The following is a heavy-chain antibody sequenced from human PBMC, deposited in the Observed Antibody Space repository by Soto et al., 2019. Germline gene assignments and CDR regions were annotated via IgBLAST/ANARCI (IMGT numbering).Heavy chain of an antibody. CDR2: IYYSGST. J-gene: IGHJ4*02. CDR1: GGSISSGGYY. D-gene: IGHD2-2*01. V-gene: IGHV4-31*03. CDR3: ARSSTSANYFDY. Sequence: QVQLQESGPGLVKPSQTLSLTCTVSGGSISSGGYYWSWIRQHPGKGLEWIGYIYYSGSTYYNPSLKSRVTISVDTSKNQFSLKLSSMTAADTPVYYCARSSTSANYFDYWGQGTLVTVSS.